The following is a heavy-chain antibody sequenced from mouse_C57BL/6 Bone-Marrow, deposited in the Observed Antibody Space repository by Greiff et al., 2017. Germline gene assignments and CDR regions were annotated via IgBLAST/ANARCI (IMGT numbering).Heavy chain of an antibody. J-gene: IGHJ2*01. CDR2: IYPSASET. CDR3: ARLGYGNLYYFDY. V-gene: IGHV1-61*01. D-gene: IGHD2-1*01. CDR1: GYTFTSYW. Sequence: VQLQQPGAELVRPGSSVTLSCKASGYTFTSYWMDWVKQRPGQGLEWIGNIYPSASETHYNQTFKDKATLTVDKSSSTAYMQLSSLTSEDSAVYYCARLGYGNLYYFDYWGQGTTLTVSS.